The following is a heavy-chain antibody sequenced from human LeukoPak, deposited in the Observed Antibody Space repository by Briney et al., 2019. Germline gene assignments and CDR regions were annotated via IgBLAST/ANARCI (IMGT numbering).Heavy chain of an antibody. CDR2: INPNSGGT. CDR3: ARGAASNSSPVDY. J-gene: IGHJ4*02. CDR1: GYTFTGYY. V-gene: IGHV1-2*02. D-gene: IGHD6-6*01. Sequence: PGASVTVSCKASGYTFTGYYMHWVRHAPGQGLEWMGWINPNSGGTNYAQKFQGRVTMTRDTSISTAYMELSRLRSDDTAVYYCARGAASNSSPVDYWGQGTLVTVSS.